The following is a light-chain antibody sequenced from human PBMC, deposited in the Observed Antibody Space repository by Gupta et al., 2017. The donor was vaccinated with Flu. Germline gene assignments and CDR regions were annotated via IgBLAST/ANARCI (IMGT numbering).Light chain of an antibody. CDR1: QSVSSY. CDR2: DAS. CDR3: QHGSSRPLT. Sequence: EIVLTQSPATLALSPGERATLSCRASQSVSSYLAWYQQKPGQAPRLLIYDASNRATGVPARFIGSGSETDFTLTISSLEPEDFAVYYCQHGSSRPLTFGQGTNLDIK. V-gene: IGKV3-11*01. J-gene: IGKJ2*01.